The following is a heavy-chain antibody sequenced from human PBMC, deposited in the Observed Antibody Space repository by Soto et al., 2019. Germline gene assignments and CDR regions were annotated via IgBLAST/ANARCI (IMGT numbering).Heavy chain of an antibody. V-gene: IGHV5-51*01. D-gene: IGHD4-17*01. Sequence: GESLKISCKGSGYSFTSYWIGWVRQMPGKGLEWMGIIYPGDSDTRYSPSFQGQVTISADKSISTAYLQWSSLKASDTAMYYCARLSYGDYSDFGIPMDLTPFFLGFDYWGQGPLVTLSS. J-gene: IGHJ4*02. CDR2: IYPGDSDT. CDR3: ARLSYGDYSDFGIPMDLTPFFLGFDY. CDR1: GYSFTSYW.